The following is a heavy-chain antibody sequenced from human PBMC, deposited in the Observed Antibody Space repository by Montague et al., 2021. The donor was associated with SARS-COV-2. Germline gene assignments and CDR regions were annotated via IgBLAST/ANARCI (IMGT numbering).Heavy chain of an antibody. CDR2: ISDSGGST. CDR3: AKGGERITMIVVVITPADFDY. CDR1: GFTFSSYA. D-gene: IGHD3-22*01. V-gene: IGHV3-23*01. Sequence: SLRLSCAASGFTFSSYAMSWVRQAPGKGLEWVSGISDSGGSTYYADSVKGRFTISRDNSKNTLYLQMNSLRAEDTAVYYCAKGGERITMIVVVITPADFDYWGQGTLVTVSS. J-gene: IGHJ4*02.